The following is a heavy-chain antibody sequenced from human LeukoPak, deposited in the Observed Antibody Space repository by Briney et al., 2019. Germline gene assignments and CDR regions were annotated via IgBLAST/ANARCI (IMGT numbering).Heavy chain of an antibody. D-gene: IGHD4-17*01. J-gene: IGHJ2*01. CDR1: VAPISLYY. V-gene: IGHV4-59*01. CDR3: ARAGGMTTAPLDLDR. Sequence: WETLSLTCTVSVAPISLYYWSWIRQPPGKGLEGIGYIYNSGTPNYNRSLKSPVTFSMDTSTNQFSLKLSSVAAADTAVYYCARAGGMTTAPLDLDRWGRGTLVIVSS. CDR2: IYNSGTP.